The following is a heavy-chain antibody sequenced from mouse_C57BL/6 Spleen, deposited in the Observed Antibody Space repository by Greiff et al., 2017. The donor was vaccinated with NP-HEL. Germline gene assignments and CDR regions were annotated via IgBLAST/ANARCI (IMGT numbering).Heavy chain of an antibody. CDR3: TTGGKGLYYDMDY. CDR2: IDPENGDT. CDR1: GFNIKDDY. D-gene: IGHD1-3*01. J-gene: IGHJ4*01. V-gene: IGHV14-4*01. Sequence: EVQLQQSGAELVRPGASVKLSCTASGFNIKDDYMHWVKQRPEQGLEWIGWIDPENGDTEYASKFQGKATITADTSSNTAYLQLSSLTSADSAVYYCTTGGKGLYYDMDYWGQGTSVTVSS.